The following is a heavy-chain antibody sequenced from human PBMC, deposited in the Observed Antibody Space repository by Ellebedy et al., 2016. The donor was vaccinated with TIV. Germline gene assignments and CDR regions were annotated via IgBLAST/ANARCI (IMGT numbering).Heavy chain of an antibody. V-gene: IGHV3-7*04. CDR1: GFTFSSYW. J-gene: IGHJ6*02. CDR3: ARARTYGAFYYYYGMDV. Sequence: GESLKISXAASGFTFSSYWMSWVRQAPGKGLEWVANIKQDGSEKYYVDSVKGRFTISRDNAKNSLYLQMNSLRAEDTAVYYCARARTYGAFYYYYGMDVWGQGTTVTVSS. CDR2: IKQDGSEK. D-gene: IGHD4-17*01.